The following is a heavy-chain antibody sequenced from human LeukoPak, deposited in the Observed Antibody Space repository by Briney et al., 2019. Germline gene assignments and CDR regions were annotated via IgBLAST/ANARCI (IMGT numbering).Heavy chain of an antibody. J-gene: IGHJ4*02. CDR2: IYYSGST. D-gene: IGHD3-22*01. Sequence: SETLSLTCTVSGGSISSSSYYWGWIRQPPGKGLEWIGSIYYSGSTYYNPSLKSRVTISVDTSKNKFSLKLSSVTAVDTAVYYCARGDLRYYDSSGYSQEFDYWGQGTLVTVSS. CDR1: GGSISSSSYY. CDR3: ARGDLRYYDSSGYSQEFDY. V-gene: IGHV4-39*07.